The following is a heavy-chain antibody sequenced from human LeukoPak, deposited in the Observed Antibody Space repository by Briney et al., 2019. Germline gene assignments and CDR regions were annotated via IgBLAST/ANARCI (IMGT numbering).Heavy chain of an antibody. D-gene: IGHD4-11*01. V-gene: IGHV3-11*01. CDR3: VRDYSNPYYYYGLDV. CDR1: GFTFSDYY. J-gene: IGHJ6*02. CDR2: ISSSGSTI. Sequence: GGSLRLSCAASGFTFSDYYMSWIRQAPGKGLXXXSYISSSGSTIYYADSVKGRFTIARDNAKNSLYLQMNSLRAEDTAVYYCVRDYSNPYYYYGLDVWGQGTTVTVSS.